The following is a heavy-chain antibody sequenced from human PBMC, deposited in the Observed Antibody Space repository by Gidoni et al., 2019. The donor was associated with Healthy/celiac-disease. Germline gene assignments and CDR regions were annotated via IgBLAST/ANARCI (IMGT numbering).Heavy chain of an antibody. CDR3: AREGMATILSRDAFDI. CDR1: GGSIHSYY. D-gene: IGHD5-12*01. V-gene: IGHV4-59*01. CDR2: IYYSGST. Sequence: QVQLQESGPGLVKPSETLSLTCTASGGSIHSYYWSWIRQPPGKGLEWIGYIYYSGSTNYNPSLKSRVTISVDTSKNQFSLKLSSVTAADTAVYYCAREGMATILSRDAFDIWGQGTMVTVSS. J-gene: IGHJ3*02.